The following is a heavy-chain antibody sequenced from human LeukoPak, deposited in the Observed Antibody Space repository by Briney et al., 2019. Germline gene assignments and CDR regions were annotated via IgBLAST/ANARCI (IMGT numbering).Heavy chain of an antibody. CDR3: ARGDYYDSSGYSLFDY. J-gene: IGHJ4*02. D-gene: IGHD3-22*01. CDR2: ISAYNGNT. V-gene: IGHV1-18*01. Sequence: GASVKVSCKASGYTFTSSGIRWVRQAPGQGLEWMGWISAYNGNTNYAQKLKGRVTMTTDTSTSTAYMELRSLRSDDTAVYYCARGDYYDSSGYSLFDYWGQGTLVTVSS. CDR1: GYTFTSSG.